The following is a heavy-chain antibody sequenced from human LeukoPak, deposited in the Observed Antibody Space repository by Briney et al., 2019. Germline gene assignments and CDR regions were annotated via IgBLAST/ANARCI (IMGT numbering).Heavy chain of an antibody. V-gene: IGHV3-21*01. CDR1: GFTFSSYS. CDR3: ARGYMVRRQNDY. CDR2: ISSSSSYI. J-gene: IGHJ4*02. D-gene: IGHD3-10*01. Sequence: GGSLRLSCAASGFTFSSYSMNWVRQAPGKGLEWVSSISSSSSYIYYADSVKGRFTISRDNAKNSLYLQMNSLRAEDTAVYYCARGYMVRRQNDYWGQGTLVTVSS.